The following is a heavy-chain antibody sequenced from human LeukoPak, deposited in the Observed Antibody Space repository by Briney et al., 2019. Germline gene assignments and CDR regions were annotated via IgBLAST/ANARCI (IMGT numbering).Heavy chain of an antibody. CDR2: INHSGST. Sequence: PSETLSLTCAVYGGSFSGYYWSWIRQPPGKGLEWIGEINHSGSTNYNPSLKSRVTISVDTSKNQFSLKLSSVTAADTAVYYCARALTMVRGDAIDIWGQGTMVTVSS. J-gene: IGHJ3*02. D-gene: IGHD3-10*01. CDR1: GGSFSGYY. CDR3: ARALTMVRGDAIDI. V-gene: IGHV4-34*01.